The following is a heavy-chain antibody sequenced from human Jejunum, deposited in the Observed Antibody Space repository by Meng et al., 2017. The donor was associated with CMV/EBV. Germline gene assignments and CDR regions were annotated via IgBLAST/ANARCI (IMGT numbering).Heavy chain of an antibody. V-gene: IGHV3-48*03. CDR1: GFTFSSYE. J-gene: IGHJ4*02. CDR3: VRGGSSGTLKYFDY. D-gene: IGHD3-3*01. Sequence: GFTFSSYEMNWVRQIPGKGLELISYISSSTTVMYYADSVKSRFTISRDNVKNSLYLLMESLRADDTAIYYCVRGGSSGTLKYFDYWGQGALVTVSS. CDR2: ISSSTTVM.